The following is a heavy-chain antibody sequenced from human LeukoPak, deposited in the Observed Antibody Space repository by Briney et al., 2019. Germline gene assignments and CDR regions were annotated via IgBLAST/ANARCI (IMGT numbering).Heavy chain of an antibody. V-gene: IGHV3-7*01. CDR2: IKQGGSEK. CDR3: ASAGSGTEFDY. Sequence: LSGGSLRLSCAASGFTFSSYWMSWVRQAPGKGLEWVANIKQGGSEKYYVDSVKGRFTISRDNAKNSLYLQMNSLRAEDTAVYYCASAGSGTEFDYWGQGTLVTVSS. J-gene: IGHJ4*02. D-gene: IGHD3-10*01. CDR1: GFTFSSYW.